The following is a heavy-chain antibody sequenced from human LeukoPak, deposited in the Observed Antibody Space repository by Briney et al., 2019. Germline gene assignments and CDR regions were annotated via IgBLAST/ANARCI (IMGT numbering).Heavy chain of an antibody. Sequence: GASVKVSFKASGYSFSDYMMYWVRQAPGQGLEWMGWINPNSGDTNYAQKFQGRVTTTRDTSISTAYMELSRLRSDDTAVYYCARGPILQRTVIRFLEWLEEEFDYWGQGTLVTVSS. CDR1: GYSFSDYM. CDR2: INPNSGDT. J-gene: IGHJ4*02. V-gene: IGHV1-2*02. CDR3: ARGPILQRTVIRFLEWLEEEFDY. D-gene: IGHD3-3*01.